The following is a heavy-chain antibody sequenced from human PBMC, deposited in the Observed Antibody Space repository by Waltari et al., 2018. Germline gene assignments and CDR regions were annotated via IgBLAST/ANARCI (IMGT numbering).Heavy chain of an antibody. Sequence: QVQLVQSGAEVKKPGSSVKVSCKASGGTFSSYAISWVRQAPGQGLEWMGGIIPILGIANYAQKFQGRVTITADESTSTAYMELSSLRSEDTAVYYCARGGYSGYDFYYYYYMDVWGKGTTVTVSS. CDR2: IIPILGIA. CDR3: ARGGYSGYDFYYYYYMDV. J-gene: IGHJ6*03. CDR1: GGTFSSYA. V-gene: IGHV1-69*04. D-gene: IGHD5-12*01.